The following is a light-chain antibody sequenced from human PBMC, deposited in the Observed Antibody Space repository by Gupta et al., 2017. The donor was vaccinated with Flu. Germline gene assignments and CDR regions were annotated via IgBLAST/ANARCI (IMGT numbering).Light chain of an antibody. V-gene: IGLV1-44*01. CDR2: SNN. CDR3: AAWDDSLNGRV. J-gene: IGLJ3*02. CDR1: GSNIGSNT. Sequence: QSVLTQPPSASGTPGQRITISCSGSGSNIGSNTVTWYQQLPGTAPNLLIYSNNQRPSGVPDRFSGSKSGTSASLAISGLQSEDEADYYCAAWDDSLNGRVFGGGTKLTVL.